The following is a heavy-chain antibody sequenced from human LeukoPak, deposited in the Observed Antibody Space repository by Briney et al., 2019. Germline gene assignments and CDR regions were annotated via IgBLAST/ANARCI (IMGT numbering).Heavy chain of an antibody. CDR1: GYTFTSYY. V-gene: IGHV1-8*02. Sequence: ASVKVSCKASGYTFTSYYMHWVRQATGQGLEWMGWMNPNSGNTGYAQKFQGRVTMTRNTSISTAYMELSSLRSEDTAVYYCARGPTVTLIWDYWGQGTLVTVSS. CDR2: MNPNSGNT. J-gene: IGHJ4*02. CDR3: ARGPTVTLIWDY. D-gene: IGHD4-17*01.